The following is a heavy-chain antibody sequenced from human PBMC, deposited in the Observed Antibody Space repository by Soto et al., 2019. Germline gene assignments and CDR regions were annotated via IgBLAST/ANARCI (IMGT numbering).Heavy chain of an antibody. CDR2: IYSGGST. J-gene: IGHJ4*02. CDR3: ARGPSYCSGGRCYSVLHY. D-gene: IGHD2-15*01. V-gene: IGHV3-53*04. CDR1: GFTVSSNY. Sequence: EVQLVESGGGLVQPGGSLRLSCAASGFTVSSNYMSWVRQAPGKGLEWCSVIYSGGSTYYADSVKGRFTISRHNSKNTLYLQMNSLRAEDPAVYYCARGPSYCSGGRCYSVLHYSGQGTLVTVSS.